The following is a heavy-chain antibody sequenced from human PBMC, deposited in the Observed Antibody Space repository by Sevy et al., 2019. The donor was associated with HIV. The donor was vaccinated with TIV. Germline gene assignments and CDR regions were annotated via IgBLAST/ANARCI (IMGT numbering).Heavy chain of an antibody. CDR1: GFTFSSYA. CDR2: ISYDGSNK. D-gene: IGHD3-10*01. CDR3: AREESYGSNFDY. J-gene: IGHJ4*02. V-gene: IGHV3-30*04. Sequence: GGSLRLSCAASGFTFSSYAMHWVRQAPGKGLEWVAVISYDGSNKYYADSVKGRLTISRDNSKNTLYLQMNSLRAEDTAVYYCAREESYGSNFDYWGQGTLVTVSS.